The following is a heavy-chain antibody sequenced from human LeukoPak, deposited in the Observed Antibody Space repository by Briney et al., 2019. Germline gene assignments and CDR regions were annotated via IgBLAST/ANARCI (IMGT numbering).Heavy chain of an antibody. CDR2: ISDDGSKK. D-gene: IGHD2-2*01. CDR3: AREGGYCSSTTCYFDS. V-gene: IGHV3-30-3*01. Sequence: GGSLRLSCAASGFTFSSYSMHWVRQAPGKGLEWVAVISDDGSKKSYADSVKGRFTVSRDNSKNTLYLQMNSPRVEDTAVYYCAREGGYCSSTTCYFDSWDQGTLVTVSS. CDR1: GFTFSSYS. J-gene: IGHJ4*02.